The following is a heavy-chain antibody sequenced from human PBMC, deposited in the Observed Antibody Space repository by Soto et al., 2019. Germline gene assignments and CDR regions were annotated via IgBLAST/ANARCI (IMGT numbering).Heavy chain of an antibody. CDR1: GGSISNYY. Sequence: QVQLQESGPGLVKPSETLSLTCTVSGGSISNYYWSWIRQPAGKGLEWIGSIYSSGSTNYKPSLKSRVTMSVDTSKNQFSLRLSSVTAADTAVYYCARSEYYNSFDYWGQGTLVTVSS. J-gene: IGHJ4*02. D-gene: IGHD2-8*01. CDR2: IYSSGST. CDR3: ARSEYYNSFDY. V-gene: IGHV4-4*07.